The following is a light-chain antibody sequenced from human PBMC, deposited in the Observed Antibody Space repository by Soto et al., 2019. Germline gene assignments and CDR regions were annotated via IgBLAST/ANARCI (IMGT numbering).Light chain of an antibody. V-gene: IGKV3-20*01. CDR2: GAS. CDR3: QLYGTSPWT. Sequence: EFLLTQSPGTLSLSPGKRATLSCRASQSVSSSFLAWYQQKPGQAPRLLIYGASSRATGIPDRFSGSGSGTDFTLTISRLEPEDFAVYYCQLYGTSPWTFGQGTRVEVK. J-gene: IGKJ1*01. CDR1: QSVSSSF.